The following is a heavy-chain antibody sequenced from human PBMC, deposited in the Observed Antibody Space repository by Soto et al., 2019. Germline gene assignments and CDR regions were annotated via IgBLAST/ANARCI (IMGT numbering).Heavy chain of an antibody. D-gene: IGHD3-3*01. Sequence: EVPLVESGGGLVQPGGSLRLSCAASGFTFSSYEMNWVRQAPGKGLEWVSYISSSGSTIYYADSVKGRFTISRDNAKNSLYLQMNSLRAEDTAVYYCARGGVDESGLGLWFDYWGQGTLVTVSS. J-gene: IGHJ4*02. CDR1: GFTFSSYE. CDR3: ARGGVDESGLGLWFDY. CDR2: ISSSGSTI. V-gene: IGHV3-48*03.